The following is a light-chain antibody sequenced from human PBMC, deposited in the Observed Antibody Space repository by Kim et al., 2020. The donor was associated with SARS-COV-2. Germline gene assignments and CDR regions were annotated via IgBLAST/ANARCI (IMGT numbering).Light chain of an antibody. Sequence: QSLLTQPPSASGTPGQRVTISCSGSSSNIGSNNVNWYQQLSGTAPKLLIYSVNQRPSGVPDRFSGSKSGTSASLAISGLQSEDEADYYCVAWDDSLNGPVFGGGTQLTVL. CDR3: VAWDDSLNGPV. CDR1: SSNIGSNN. CDR2: SVN. J-gene: IGLJ3*02. V-gene: IGLV1-44*01.